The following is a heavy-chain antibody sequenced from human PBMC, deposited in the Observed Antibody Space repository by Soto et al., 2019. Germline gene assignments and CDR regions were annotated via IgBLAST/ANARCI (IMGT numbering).Heavy chain of an antibody. V-gene: IGHV3-21*01. Sequence: EVQLVESGGGLVKPGGSLRLSCAASGFTFSNFAMNWVRQAPGKGLEWVSSISGSGDSTLYADSVKGRFTVVRDNAKNSLFLQMISIRDEDTAVYYCARRDYIIVGWLAFDYWGQGKLVFVSS. D-gene: IGHD2-15*01. CDR1: GFTFSNFA. CDR2: ISGSGDST. J-gene: IGHJ4*01. CDR3: ARRDYIIVGWLAFDY.